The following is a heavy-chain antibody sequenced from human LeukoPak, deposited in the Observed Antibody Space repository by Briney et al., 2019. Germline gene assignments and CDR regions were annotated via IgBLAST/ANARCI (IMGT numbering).Heavy chain of an antibody. CDR1: GGSISSYY. V-gene: IGHV4-59*01. J-gene: IGHJ6*02. D-gene: IGHD6-19*01. Sequence: SETLSLTCTVSGGSISSYYWSWIRQPPGKGLEWIGYIYYSGSTNYNPSLKSRVTISVDTSKNQFSLKLSSVTAADTAVYYCARGPWLAHPYYYYGMDVWGQGTTVTVSS. CDR2: IYYSGST. CDR3: ARGPWLAHPYYYYGMDV.